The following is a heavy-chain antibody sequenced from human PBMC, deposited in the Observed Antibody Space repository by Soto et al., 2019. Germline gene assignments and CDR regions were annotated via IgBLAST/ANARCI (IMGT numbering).Heavy chain of an antibody. CDR2: INPSGGST. J-gene: IGHJ4*02. CDR3: SSNRIAAQYYFDY. D-gene: IGHD6-6*01. CDR1: GYTFTSYY. V-gene: IGHV1-46*03. Sequence: QVQLVQSGAEVKKPGASVKVSCKASGYTFTSYYMHWVRQAPGQGLEWMGIINPSGGSTSYAQKFQGRVTMTRDTSTSTVYMELSSLRSEDTAVYYCSSNRIAAQYYFDYWGQGTLVTVSS.